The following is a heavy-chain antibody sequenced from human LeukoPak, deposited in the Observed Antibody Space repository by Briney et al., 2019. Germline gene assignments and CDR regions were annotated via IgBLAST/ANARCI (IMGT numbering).Heavy chain of an antibody. J-gene: IGHJ6*02. D-gene: IGHD6-19*01. Sequence: SETLSLTCTVSGGSVSSGSYYWSWIRQPPGKGLEWIGYIYYSGSTNYNPSLKSRVTISVDTSKNQFSLKLSSVTAADTAVYYCASALLSSGWYRSNYYYGMDVWGQGTTVTVSS. CDR3: ASALLSSGWYRSNYYYGMDV. CDR1: GGSVSSGSYY. V-gene: IGHV4-61*01. CDR2: IYYSGST.